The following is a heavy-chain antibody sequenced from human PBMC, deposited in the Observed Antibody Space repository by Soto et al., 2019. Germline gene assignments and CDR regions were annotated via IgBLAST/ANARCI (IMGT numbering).Heavy chain of an antibody. CDR2: VYYTGDT. V-gene: IGHV4-59*02. CDR1: SGPDRSHN. CDR3: VRQGIYYLRGPGDV. J-gene: IGHJ6*02. D-gene: IGHD1-26*01. Sequence: QVQLQQSGPRLVKPSETLSLTCTVSSGPDRSHNWGWIRQPPGRGLEWIGYVYYTGDTAYNPSLRGRVTISADTATMDTALTLSTVTVADTAVYYCVRQGIYYLRGPGDVWGHGATVSVSS.